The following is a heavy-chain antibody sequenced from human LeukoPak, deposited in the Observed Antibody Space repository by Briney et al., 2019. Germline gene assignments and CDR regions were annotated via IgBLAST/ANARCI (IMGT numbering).Heavy chain of an antibody. J-gene: IGHJ4*02. D-gene: IGHD2-2*01. V-gene: IGHV3-23*01. CDR2: ISGSGGST. CDR1: GFTFSSYA. CDR3: AKGADIVVVPAGKAGGIFDY. Sequence: PGGSLRLSCAASGFTFSSYAMSWVRQAPVKALEWVSGISGSGGSTSYADSVKGRFTISRDNSKNTLYLQVYSLRAEDTAVYYCAKGADIVVVPAGKAGGIFDYWGQGTTVTVSS.